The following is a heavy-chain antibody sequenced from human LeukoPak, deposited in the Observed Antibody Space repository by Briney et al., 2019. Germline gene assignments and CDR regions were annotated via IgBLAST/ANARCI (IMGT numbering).Heavy chain of an antibody. CDR3: ARAERARGYCSGGSCQGYFDY. D-gene: IGHD2-15*01. CDR2: IIPILGIA. Sequence: GASVKVSCKASGGTFSNYAISWVRQAPGQGLEWMGRIIPILGIANYAQKFQGRVTITADKSTSTAYMELSSLRSEDTAVYYCARAERARGYCSGGSCQGYFDYWGQGTLVTVSS. J-gene: IGHJ4*02. V-gene: IGHV1-69*04. CDR1: GGTFSNYA.